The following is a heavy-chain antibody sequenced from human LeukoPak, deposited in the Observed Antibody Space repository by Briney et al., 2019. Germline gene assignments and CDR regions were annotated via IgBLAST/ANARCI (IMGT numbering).Heavy chain of an antibody. Sequence: SETLSLTCTVSGGSISSYYWSWIRQPPGKGLEWIGYIYYSGSTNYNPSLKSRVTISVDTSKNQFSLKLSSVTAADTAVYYCARSIRRYCSSTSCRGGAFDIWGQGTMVTVSS. CDR2: IYYSGST. CDR3: ARSIRRYCSSTSCRGGAFDI. CDR1: GGSISSYY. V-gene: IGHV4-59*12. J-gene: IGHJ3*02. D-gene: IGHD2-2*01.